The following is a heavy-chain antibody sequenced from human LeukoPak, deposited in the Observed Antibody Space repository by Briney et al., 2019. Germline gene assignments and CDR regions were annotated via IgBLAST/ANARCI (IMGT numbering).Heavy chain of an antibody. V-gene: IGHV3-73*01. D-gene: IGHD3-10*01. J-gene: IGHJ6*03. CDR2: IRSKANSYAT. CDR1: GFTFSGSA. Sequence: PGGSLRLSCAASGFTFSGSAMHWVRQASGKGLEWVGRIRSKANSYATAYAASVKGRFTISRDDSKNTAYLQMNSLKTEDTAVYYCARGKVWFGDYYYYYMDVWGKGTTVTVSS. CDR3: ARGKVWFGDYYYYYMDV.